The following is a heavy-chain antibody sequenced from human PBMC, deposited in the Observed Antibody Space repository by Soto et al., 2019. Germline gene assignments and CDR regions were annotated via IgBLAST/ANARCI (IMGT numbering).Heavy chain of an antibody. V-gene: IGHV4-30-4*01. J-gene: IGHJ3*02. CDR2: IYYSGST. Sequence: PSETLSLTCAVSGGSISSGDYYWSWIRQPPGKGLEWIGYIYYSGSTYYNPSLKSRVTISVDTSKNQFSLKLSSVTAADTAVYYXARERGRSSSPPDAFDIWGQGTMVTVSS. CDR3: ARERGRSSSPPDAFDI. D-gene: IGHD6-6*01. CDR1: GGSISSGDYY.